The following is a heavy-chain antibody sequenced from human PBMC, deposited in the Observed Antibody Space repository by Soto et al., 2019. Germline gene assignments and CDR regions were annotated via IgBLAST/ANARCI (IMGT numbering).Heavy chain of an antibody. J-gene: IGHJ4*02. V-gene: IGHV4-39*01. CDR3: ARSRTYYYGSGSYCAFDY. CDR1: GGSISSSSYY. D-gene: IGHD3-10*01. CDR2: IYYSGST. Sequence: QLQLQESGPGLVKPSETLSLTCTVSGGSISSSSYYWGWIRQPPGKGLEWIGSIYYSGSTYYNPSLKSRVTISVDTSKNQFSLKLSSVTAADTAVYYCARSRTYYYGSGSYCAFDYWGQGTLVTVSS.